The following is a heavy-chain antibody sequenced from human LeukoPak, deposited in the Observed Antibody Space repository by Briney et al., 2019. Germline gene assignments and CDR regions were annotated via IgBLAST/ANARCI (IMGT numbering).Heavy chain of an antibody. V-gene: IGHV3-23*01. Sequence: GGSLRLSCAASGFTLTTYAMSWVRQAPGKGLEWVSAISGIDGGTYYADSVKGRFTISRDNSENTVYLEMNSLRAEDTAVYYCARLRNTVTTPRFDYWGQGTLVTVSS. J-gene: IGHJ4*02. D-gene: IGHD4-17*01. CDR2: ISGIDGGT. CDR1: GFTLTTYA. CDR3: ARLRNTVTTPRFDY.